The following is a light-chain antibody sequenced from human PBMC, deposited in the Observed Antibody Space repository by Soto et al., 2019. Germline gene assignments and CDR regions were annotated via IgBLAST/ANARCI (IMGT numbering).Light chain of an antibody. CDR3: SSYAGINNPYV. CDR1: SGDVGGYNY. V-gene: IGLV2-8*01. J-gene: IGLJ1*01. Sequence: QSALTQPPSASGSTGQSVTISCTGTSGDVGGYNYVSWYQQHPGKAPKLMIYEVSKRPSGVPDRVSGSKSGNTASLTVSGLQAEDEADYYCSSYAGINNPYVFGTGTKVTVL. CDR2: EVS.